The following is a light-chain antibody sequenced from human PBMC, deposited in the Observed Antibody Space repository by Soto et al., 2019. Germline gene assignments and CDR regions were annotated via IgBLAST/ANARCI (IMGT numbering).Light chain of an antibody. V-gene: IGKV3-20*01. J-gene: IGKJ1*01. Sequence: DIVLTQSPGTLSLSPGERATLSCRASQSISNSYLSWYQQKPGQAPRLLISDACNRATGIPVRFSGSGSGTEFTLTISSLQPDDFATYYCQQYNSYSRTFGQGTKVDIK. CDR3: QQYNSYSRT. CDR2: DAC. CDR1: QSISNSY.